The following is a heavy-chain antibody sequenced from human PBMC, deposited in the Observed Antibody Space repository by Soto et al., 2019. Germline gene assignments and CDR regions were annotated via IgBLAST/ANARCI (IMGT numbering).Heavy chain of an antibody. J-gene: IGHJ6*02. V-gene: IGHV4-4*07. D-gene: IGHD2-15*01. CDR1: GASITGSFF. Sequence: SETLSLTCTVSGASITGSFFWSWIRQPAGKGLEWIGRFSLSGTTNYNPSLRSRVTMSADVSKNQFSLRLTSVTAADTAVYYCARALYCSGGSCSPLRGMDVWGQGTTVTVSS. CDR2: FSLSGTT. CDR3: ARALYCSGGSCSPLRGMDV.